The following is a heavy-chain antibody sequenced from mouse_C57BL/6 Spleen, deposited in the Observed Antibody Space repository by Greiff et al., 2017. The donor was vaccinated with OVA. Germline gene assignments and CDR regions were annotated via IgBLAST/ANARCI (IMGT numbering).Heavy chain of an antibody. V-gene: IGHV1-52*01. D-gene: IGHD1-1*01. CDR3: AREYYGSSPGYFDY. CDR2: IDPSDSET. CDR1: GYTFTSYW. Sequence: QVQLQQPGAELVRPGSSVKLSCKASGYTFTSYWMHWVKQRPIQGLEWIGNIDPSDSETHYNQKFKDKATLTVDKSSSTAYMQLSSLTSEDSAVYYCAREYYGSSPGYFDYWGQGTTLTVSS. J-gene: IGHJ2*01.